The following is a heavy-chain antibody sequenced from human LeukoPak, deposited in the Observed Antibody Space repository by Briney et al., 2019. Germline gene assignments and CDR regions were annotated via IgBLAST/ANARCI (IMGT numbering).Heavy chain of an antibody. D-gene: IGHD1-26*01. V-gene: IGHV3-43*02. CDR1: GFTFDDYA. Sequence: GGSLRLSCAASGFTFDDYAMHWVRQAPGKGLEWVSRISGDSTYYADSVKGRFTISRDNSKNSLYLQMNSLRTEDTALYYCAKSRATDFDYWGQGTLVTVSS. J-gene: IGHJ4*02. CDR3: AKSRATDFDY. CDR2: ISGDST.